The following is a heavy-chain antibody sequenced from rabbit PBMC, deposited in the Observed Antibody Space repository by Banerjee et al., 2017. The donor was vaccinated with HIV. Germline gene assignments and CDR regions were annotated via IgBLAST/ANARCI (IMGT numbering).Heavy chain of an antibody. CDR3: ARDLGNSGGYITNL. Sequence: QEQLEESGGGLVKPGASLTLTCKASGFDFSSNAMYWVRQAPGKGLEWIGCIWPGSGSTYYASWAKGRFTITKTSSTTVTLQMTSLTAADTATYFCARDLGNSGGYITNLWGPGTLVTVS. CDR1: GFDFSSNA. D-gene: IGHD1-1*01. J-gene: IGHJ4*01. CDR2: IWPGSGST. V-gene: IGHV1S45*01.